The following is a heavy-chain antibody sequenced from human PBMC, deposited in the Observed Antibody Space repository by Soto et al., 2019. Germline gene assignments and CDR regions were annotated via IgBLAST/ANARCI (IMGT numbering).Heavy chain of an antibody. CDR2: IIPISGTT. D-gene: IGHD3-22*01. Sequence: QVQLVQSGAEVRKPGSSVKVSCKASGGTFSNHAISWVRQAPGQGPEWMGGIIPISGTTSYPQKCQGRVTITADESMTTAYRELSSLRSDDTAVYYCARGADRSGFDLFDFWGQGTLVTVSS. V-gene: IGHV1-69*01. CDR1: GGTFSNHA. CDR3: ARGADRSGFDLFDF. J-gene: IGHJ4*02.